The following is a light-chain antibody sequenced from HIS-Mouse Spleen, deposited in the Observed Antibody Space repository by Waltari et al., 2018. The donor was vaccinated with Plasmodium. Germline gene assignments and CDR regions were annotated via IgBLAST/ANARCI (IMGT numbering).Light chain of an antibody. CDR3: MQALQTPLT. Sequence: DIVMTQSPLSLPVTPGEPASISCRSSQSLLHSNGYNYCDWYLQKPGQSPQLLIYLGSNRASGVPDRFSGSGSGTDFTLKISRVEAEDVGVYYCMQALQTPLTFGGGTKVEIK. CDR1: QSLLHSNGYNY. V-gene: IGKV2-28*01. J-gene: IGKJ4*01. CDR2: LGS.